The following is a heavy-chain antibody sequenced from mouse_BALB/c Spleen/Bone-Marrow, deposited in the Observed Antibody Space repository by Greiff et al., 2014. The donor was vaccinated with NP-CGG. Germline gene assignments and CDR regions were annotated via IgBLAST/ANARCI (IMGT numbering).Heavy chain of an antibody. Sequence: QVQLQQPGAELVRPGASVKLSCKASGYTFTSYWINWVKQRPGQGLEWIGNIYPSDSYTNYNQKFKDKATLTVDKSSSTAYMQLSSPTSEDSAVYYCTRSGTWGAMDYWGQGTSVTVSS. CDR3: TRSGTWGAMDY. D-gene: IGHD4-1*01. CDR2: IYPSDSYT. CDR1: GYTFTSYW. J-gene: IGHJ4*01. V-gene: IGHV1-69*02.